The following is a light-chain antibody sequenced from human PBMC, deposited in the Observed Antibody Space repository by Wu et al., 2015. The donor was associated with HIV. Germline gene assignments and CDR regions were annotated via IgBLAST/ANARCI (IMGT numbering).Light chain of an antibody. CDR3: QQYNFWPKT. V-gene: IGKV3-15*01. CDR2: RAS. CDR1: QSVGSN. J-gene: IGKJ1*01. Sequence: EVVMTQSPATLSVSPGERATLSCWASQSVGSNLAWYQQKPGQAPRLLISRASTRATGVPARFSGSGSGTEYTLIITSLQSEDFAVYYCQQYNFWPKTFGQGTKVETK.